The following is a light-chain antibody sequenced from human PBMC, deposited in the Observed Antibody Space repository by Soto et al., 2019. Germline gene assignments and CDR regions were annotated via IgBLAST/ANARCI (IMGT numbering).Light chain of an antibody. CDR2: DVR. V-gene: IGLV2-14*03. Sequence: QSALTQPASVSGSPGQSITISCTGTSSDVGGYNYISWYQQHPGKAPKFIIYDVRNRPSGVSNHFSGSRSGNTASLTISGLQDEDEADYYCSYYSSSSTVIFGGGTKLTVL. CDR1: SSDVGGYNY. J-gene: IGLJ2*01. CDR3: SYYSSSSTVI.